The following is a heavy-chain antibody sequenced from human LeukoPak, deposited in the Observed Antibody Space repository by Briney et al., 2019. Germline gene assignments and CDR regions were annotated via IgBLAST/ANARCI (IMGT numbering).Heavy chain of an antibody. D-gene: IGHD1-26*01. Sequence: GGSLRLSCAASGFTFSSYEMNWGRQAPGKGLEWVSYISSGGSTIYYADSVKGRFTISRDNAKNSLYLQMNSLRAEDTAVYYCARVVVVGATTHWGQGTLVTVSS. V-gene: IGHV3-48*03. CDR3: ARVVVVGATTH. CDR2: ISSGGSTI. J-gene: IGHJ4*02. CDR1: GFTFSSYE.